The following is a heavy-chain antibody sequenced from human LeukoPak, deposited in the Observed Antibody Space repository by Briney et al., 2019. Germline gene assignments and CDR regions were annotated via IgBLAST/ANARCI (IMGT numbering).Heavy chain of an antibody. CDR2: IYASGST. CDR1: GASISSYY. Sequence: SETLSLTCTVSGASISSYYWSWIRQPAGKGLEWIGHIYASGSTNYNRSLKSRLTMSVDTSKNQFSLNLRSVTAADTAVYYCARGPFMITFGGVDVWGKGTTVTVSS. J-gene: IGHJ6*04. D-gene: IGHD3-16*01. V-gene: IGHV4-4*07. CDR3: ARGPFMITFGGVDV.